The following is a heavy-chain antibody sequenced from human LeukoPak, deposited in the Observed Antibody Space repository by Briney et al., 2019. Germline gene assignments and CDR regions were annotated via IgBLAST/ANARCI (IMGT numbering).Heavy chain of an antibody. D-gene: IGHD1/OR15-1a*01. CDR3: RWEHSMYSGRVD. CDR1: GFPFSPAW. J-gene: IGHJ4*01. Sequence: PGGSLRLSCAGSGFPFSPAWMSWVRQAPGKGLEWVGRIKSEGSGGTTDYAAPVKGRFTVSRDDSKNTVYLEMNSLKIEDTAVCYCRWEHSMYSGRVDWGRGTAVTVSS. CDR2: IKSEGSGGTT. V-gene: IGHV3-15*01.